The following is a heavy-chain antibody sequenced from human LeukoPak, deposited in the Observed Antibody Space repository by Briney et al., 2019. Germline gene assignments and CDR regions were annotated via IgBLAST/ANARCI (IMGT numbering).Heavy chain of an antibody. CDR2: ISGSGGST. Sequence: PGGSLRLSCAASGFTFSSYAMSWVRQAPGKGLEWVSAISGSGGSTYYADSVKGRFTISRDNSKNTPYLQMNSLRAEDTAVYYCAKLALKQLVPIRFDYWGQGTLVTVSS. J-gene: IGHJ4*02. CDR1: GFTFSSYA. D-gene: IGHD6-6*01. V-gene: IGHV3-23*01. CDR3: AKLALKQLVPIRFDY.